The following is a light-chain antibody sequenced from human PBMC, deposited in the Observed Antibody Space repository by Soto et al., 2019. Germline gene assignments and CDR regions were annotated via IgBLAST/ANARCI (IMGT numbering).Light chain of an antibody. Sequence: EIVMTQSPATLSVSPGDRVTLSCRASQSVRSNSAWYQQKPGQAPRLLIYGASTRATGIPARFSGSGYGTEFTPTISSLQSEDFAVYYCQQYNSWPLTFGGGTKVEIE. J-gene: IGKJ4*01. V-gene: IGKV3-15*01. CDR1: QSVRSN. CDR3: QQYNSWPLT. CDR2: GAS.